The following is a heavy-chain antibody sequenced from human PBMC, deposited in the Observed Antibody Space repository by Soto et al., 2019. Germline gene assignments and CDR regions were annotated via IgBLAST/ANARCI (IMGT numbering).Heavy chain of an antibody. D-gene: IGHD1-26*01. V-gene: IGHV1-2*04. Sequence: ASVKDSCKASGYTFTGYYMHCVRQAPGQGLEWMGWINPNSGGTNYAQKFQGWVTMTRDTSISTAYMELSRLRSDATAVYYCARQWVSYGMDVWGQGTTVTVSS. CDR3: ARQWVSYGMDV. CDR2: INPNSGGT. J-gene: IGHJ6*02. CDR1: GYTFTGYY.